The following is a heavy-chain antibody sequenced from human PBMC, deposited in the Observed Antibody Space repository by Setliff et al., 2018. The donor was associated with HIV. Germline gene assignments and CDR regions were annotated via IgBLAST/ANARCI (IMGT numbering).Heavy chain of an antibody. Sequence: PSETLSLTCTVSDDSVSTFYWNWIRQPPGKGLEWIGFIHHTGSTVSNSSLKSRVTILMDLSRNQLSLHLASVTTADTAVYFCAPGEGVASTYYHDWGQGTQVTVSS. J-gene: IGHJ4*01. CDR1: DDSVSTFY. V-gene: IGHV4-59*02. D-gene: IGHD3-3*01. CDR2: IHHTGST. CDR3: APGEGVASTYYHD.